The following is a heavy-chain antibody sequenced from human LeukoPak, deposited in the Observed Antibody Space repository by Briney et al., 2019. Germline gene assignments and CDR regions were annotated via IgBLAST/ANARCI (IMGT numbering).Heavy chain of an antibody. V-gene: IGHV3-30-3*01. J-gene: IGHJ4*02. CDR2: ISYDGNNK. Sequence: GGSLRLSCAASGFTFSSYAMHWVRQAPGKGLEWVEVISYDGNNKYYADSVKGRFTISRDNSKNTLYLQMNSLRAEDTAVYSCARGPLGYCSGSTCSNFDYWGQGTLVTVSS. CDR1: GFTFSSYA. CDR3: ARGPLGYCSGSTCSNFDY. D-gene: IGHD2-15*01.